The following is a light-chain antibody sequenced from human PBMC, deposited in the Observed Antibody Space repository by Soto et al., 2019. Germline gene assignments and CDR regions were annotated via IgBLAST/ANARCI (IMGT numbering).Light chain of an antibody. Sequence: DIQMTQSPSSVSASVGDRVTITCRASQAIDSWLAWYQQKPGEAPKLLIFTGSLLHSGVPPRFSGRGSGTDFALTISSLQPGDFATYYCQQTLSFPPRFGLGIKV. CDR2: TGS. CDR1: QAIDSW. V-gene: IGKV1-12*01. J-gene: IGKJ1*01. CDR3: QQTLSFPPR.